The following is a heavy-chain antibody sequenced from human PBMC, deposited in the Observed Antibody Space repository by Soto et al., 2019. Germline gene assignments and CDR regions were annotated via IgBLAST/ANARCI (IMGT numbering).Heavy chain of an antibody. CDR1: GFSFDEDG. J-gene: IGHJ4*02. CDR3: AREGGAYDLYYSDY. CDR2: INWNGGRT. Sequence: PGGSLRLSCAVSGFSFDEDGMAWVRQAPGKGLEWVSGINWNGGRTAYADSVKGRFTISRDNAKNSLYLQMNSLRADDTAFYYCAREGGAYDLYYSDYWGQGTLVTVSS. D-gene: IGHD5-12*01. V-gene: IGHV3-20*04.